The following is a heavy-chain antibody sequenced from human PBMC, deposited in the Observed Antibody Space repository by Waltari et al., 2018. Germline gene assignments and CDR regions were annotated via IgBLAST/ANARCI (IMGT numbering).Heavy chain of an antibody. D-gene: IGHD6-19*01. CDR2: VFYSGST. CDR3: AGGSSSGWYAF. CDR1: GDSISTSRYY. V-gene: IGHV4-39*01. J-gene: IGHJ5*01. Sequence: QLQLQESGPGLVKPSETLSLSCRVSGDSISTSRYYWGWTRQPPGKGLEWIGSVFYSGSTYYNPSLKSRVTMSIDTSKNQISLKLTSVTAADTAVFYCAGGSSSGWYAFWGQGILVTVPS.